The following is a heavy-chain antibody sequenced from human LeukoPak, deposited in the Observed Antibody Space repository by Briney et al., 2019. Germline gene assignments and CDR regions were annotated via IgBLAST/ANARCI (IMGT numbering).Heavy chain of an antibody. Sequence: GESLKISRKGSGYSFTSYWIGWVRQMPGKGLEWMGIIYPGDSDTRYSPSFQGQVTISADKSISTAYLQWSSLNASDTAMYYCARRSGSYYSGGDYWGQGTLVTVSS. J-gene: IGHJ4*02. CDR2: IYPGDSDT. CDR3: ARRSGSYYSGGDY. CDR1: GYSFTSYW. V-gene: IGHV5-51*01. D-gene: IGHD1-26*01.